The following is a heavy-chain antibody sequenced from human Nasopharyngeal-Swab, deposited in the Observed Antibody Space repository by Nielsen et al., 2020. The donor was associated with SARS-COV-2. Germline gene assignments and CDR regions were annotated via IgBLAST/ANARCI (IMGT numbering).Heavy chain of an antibody. V-gene: IGHV3-23*01. D-gene: IGHD3-10*01. J-gene: IGHJ6*03. CDR1: GFTFSSSA. CDR3: TKNTPMVDTYSYYMDV. Sequence: ALKISCVASGFTFSSSAISWVRQAPGMGLEWVSVIGAGGNTIYADSVKGRFTISRDRSKNTLYLQMNSLTVEDTAVYYCTKNTPMVDTYSYYMDVWGEGATVTVSS. CDR2: IGAGGNT.